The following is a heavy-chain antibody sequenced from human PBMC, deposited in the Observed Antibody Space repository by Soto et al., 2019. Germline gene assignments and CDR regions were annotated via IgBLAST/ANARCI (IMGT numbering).Heavy chain of an antibody. CDR3: ARDFRGSGYYPNWFDP. Sequence: GGALRISGAAPVFTVSDYYMSWIRQAPGKGLEWVSYISSIGITIYYADSVKGRFTISRDNAKNSLYLQMNSLRAEDTAVYYCARDFRGSGYYPNWFDPWGQGTLVTVSS. CDR1: VFTVSDYY. D-gene: IGHD3-22*01. J-gene: IGHJ5*02. CDR2: ISSIGITI. V-gene: IGHV3-11*01.